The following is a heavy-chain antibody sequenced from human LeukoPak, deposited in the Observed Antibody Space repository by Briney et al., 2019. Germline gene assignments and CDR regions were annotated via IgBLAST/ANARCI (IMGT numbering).Heavy chain of an antibody. J-gene: IGHJ6*03. D-gene: IGHD3-10*01. CDR3: ARGYYYYYHMDV. V-gene: IGHV1-8*03. Sequence: ASVKVSCKASGYTFTSYDINWVRQATGQGLEWMGWMNPNSGNTGYAQKFQGRVTITRNTSISTAYMELSSLRSEDTAVYYCARGYYYYYHMDVWGKGTTVTVSS. CDR2: MNPNSGNT. CDR1: GYTFTSYD.